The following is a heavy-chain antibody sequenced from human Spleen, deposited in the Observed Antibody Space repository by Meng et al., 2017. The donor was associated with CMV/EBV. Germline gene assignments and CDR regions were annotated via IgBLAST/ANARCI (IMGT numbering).Heavy chain of an antibody. D-gene: IGHD6-6*01. Sequence: GGSLRLSCKSSGYSFTSYWIGWVRQMPGKGLEWMGIVYPGDSDTRYSPSLQGQVTISADKSISTAYLQWSSLKASDTAMYYCARLYASSSLGYFHHWGQGTLVTVSS. CDR2: VYPGDSDT. CDR1: GYSFTSYW. V-gene: IGHV5-51*01. J-gene: IGHJ1*01. CDR3: ARLYASSSLGYFHH.